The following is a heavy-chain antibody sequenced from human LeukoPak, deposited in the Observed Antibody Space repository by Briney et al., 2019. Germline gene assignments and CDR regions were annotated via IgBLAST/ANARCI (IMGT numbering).Heavy chain of an antibody. J-gene: IGHJ4*02. CDR1: GGTFSSYA. CDR3: ARDLSGSGWEYYFDY. Sequence: SVKVSCKASGGTFSSYAISWVRQAPGQGLEWMGGIIPIFGTANYAQKFQGRVTITADESTSAAYMELSSLRSEDTAVYYCARDLSGSGWEYYFDYWGQGTLVTVSS. V-gene: IGHV1-69*13. D-gene: IGHD6-19*01. CDR2: IIPIFGTA.